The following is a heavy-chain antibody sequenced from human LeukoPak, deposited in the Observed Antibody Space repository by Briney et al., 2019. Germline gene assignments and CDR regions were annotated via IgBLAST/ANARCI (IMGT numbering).Heavy chain of an antibody. CDR2: IYPGDSDT. V-gene: IGHV5-51*01. CDR1: GYSFTSYW. Sequence: GESLKISCKGSGYSFTSYWIGWVRQMPGKGLEWMGIIYPGDSDTRYSPSFQGQVTISADKSTSTAYVQWSSLKASGSAMYYCAASTYGSGSYVAFDSWGQGTLVTVSS. CDR3: AASTYGSGSYVAFDS. J-gene: IGHJ4*02. D-gene: IGHD3-10*01.